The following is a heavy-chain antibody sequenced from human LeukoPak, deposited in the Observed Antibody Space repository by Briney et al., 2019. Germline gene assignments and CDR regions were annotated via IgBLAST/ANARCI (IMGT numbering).Heavy chain of an antibody. CDR2: IRYDGSNK. CDR3: AKGREVGYFDY. J-gene: IGHJ4*02. CDR1: RFTFSSYG. V-gene: IGHV3-30*02. Sequence: PGGSLRLSCAASRFTFSSYGMHWVRQAPGKGLEWVAFIRYDGSNKYYADSVKGRFTISRDNSKNTLFLQMNSLRVEDTAVYYCAKGREVGYFDYWGQGTLVTVSS.